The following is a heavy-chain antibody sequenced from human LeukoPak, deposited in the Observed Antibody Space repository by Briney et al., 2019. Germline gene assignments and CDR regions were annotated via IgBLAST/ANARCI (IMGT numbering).Heavy chain of an antibody. V-gene: IGHV3-30*02. CDR3: AKVGGYSYGYDDAFDI. Sequence: GGSLRLSCAASGFTFSSYGMHWVRQAPGKGLEWVAFIRYDGSNKYYADSVKGRFTISRDNSKNTLYLQMNSLRAEDTAVYYCAKVGGYSYGYDDAFDIWGQGTMVTVSS. CDR2: IRYDGSNK. CDR1: GFTFSSYG. J-gene: IGHJ3*02. D-gene: IGHD5-18*01.